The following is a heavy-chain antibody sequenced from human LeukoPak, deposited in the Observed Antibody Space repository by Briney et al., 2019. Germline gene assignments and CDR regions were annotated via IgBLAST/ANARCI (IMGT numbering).Heavy chain of an antibody. CDR3: AREPYYDSSGYYGWNYFDY. D-gene: IGHD3-22*01. V-gene: IGHV1-18*01. J-gene: IGHJ4*02. CDR2: IIAYNGNT. CDR1: GYTFTSYG. Sequence: ASVKVSCRASGYTFTSYGISWGRQAPGQGLEWMGGIIAYNGNTNYAQKLQGRVTMTTDTSTSTAYMELRSLRSDDTAVYYCAREPYYDSSGYYGWNYFDYWGQGTLVTVSS.